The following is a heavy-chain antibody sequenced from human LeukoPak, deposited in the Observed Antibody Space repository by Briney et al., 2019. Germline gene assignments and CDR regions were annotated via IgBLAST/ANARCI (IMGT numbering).Heavy chain of an antibody. D-gene: IGHD6-13*01. CDR2: ISGSGGST. CDR1: GFTFSSYA. Sequence: GGSLRLSCAASGFTFSSYAMSWVRQAPGKGLEWVSAISGSGGSTYYADSVKGRFTISRDTSKNTLYLQMNSLRGEDTAVYYCAKDAAAAGQGYFDLWGRGTLGTVSS. V-gene: IGHV3-23*01. CDR3: AKDAAAAGQGYFDL. J-gene: IGHJ2*01.